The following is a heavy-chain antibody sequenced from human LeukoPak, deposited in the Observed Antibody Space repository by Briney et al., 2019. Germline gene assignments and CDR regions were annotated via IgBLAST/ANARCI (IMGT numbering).Heavy chain of an antibody. CDR1: GGSISSYY. CDR2: IYYSGST. V-gene: IGHV4-59*01. Sequence: PSETLSLTCTVSGGSISSYYWSWIRQPPGKGLEWIGYIYYSGSTNYNPSLKSRVTISVDTSKNRFSLKLSSVTAADTAVYYCARSYSSSWHITQYYYYMDVWGKGTTVTVSS. D-gene: IGHD6-13*01. J-gene: IGHJ6*03. CDR3: ARSYSSSWHITQYYYYMDV.